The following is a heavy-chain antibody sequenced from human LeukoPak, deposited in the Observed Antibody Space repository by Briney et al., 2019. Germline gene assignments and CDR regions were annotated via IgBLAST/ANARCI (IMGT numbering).Heavy chain of an antibody. CDR2: ISSSSITI. D-gene: IGHD2-2*01. J-gene: IGHJ6*04. CDR1: GFTFSSYS. CDR3: ARVLPAYCSSISCPAMDV. Sequence: GGSLRLSCAASGFTFSSYSMNWVRQAPGRGLEWISYISSSSITIYYADSVKGRFTISRDSAKNSLFLQMDSLRAEDTAVYYCARVLPAYCSSISCPAMDVWGKGTTVTVSS. V-gene: IGHV3-48*01.